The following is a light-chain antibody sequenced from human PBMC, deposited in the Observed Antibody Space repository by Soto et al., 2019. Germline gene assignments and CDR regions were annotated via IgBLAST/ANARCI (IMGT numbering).Light chain of an antibody. V-gene: IGKV1-39*01. J-gene: IGKJ4*01. Sequence: DIQMTQSPSSLSASVGDTVTITCRASQNIRSHLNWYQQKPGKGPKLLIYNASSLQSGVPSRFSGSGSGTDFTLTISSLQPEDFATYYCQQSYSNPLVTFGGGTKVEIK. CDR3: QQSYSNPLVT. CDR1: QNIRSH. CDR2: NAS.